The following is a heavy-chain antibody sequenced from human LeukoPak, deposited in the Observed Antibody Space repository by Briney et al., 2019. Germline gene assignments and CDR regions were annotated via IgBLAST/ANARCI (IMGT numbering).Heavy chain of an antibody. J-gene: IGHJ4*02. CDR2: ISSSSSTI. Sequence: GGSLRLSCAASGFTFSSYSMNWVRQAPGKGLEWVSYISSSSSTIYYADSVKGRFTISRDNSKNTLYLQMSSLRAEDTAVYYCVKYSSGWYDYWGQGTLVTVSS. CDR3: VKYSSGWYDY. V-gene: IGHV3-48*01. CDR1: GFTFSSYS. D-gene: IGHD6-19*01.